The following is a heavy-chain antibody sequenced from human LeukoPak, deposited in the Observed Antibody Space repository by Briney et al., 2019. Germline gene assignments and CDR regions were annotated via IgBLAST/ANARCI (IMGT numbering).Heavy chain of an antibody. CDR1: GYTFTSYY. V-gene: IGHV1-46*01. Sequence: GASAKVSCKASGYTFTSYYMHWVRQAPGQGLERMGIINPSGGSSSYAQKFQGRVTMTRDTSTSTAYMELSSLRSEDTAVYYCARAERGYCSGGSCPRSRYYYYGMDVWGQGTTVTVSS. CDR3: ARAERGYCSGGSCPRSRYYYYGMDV. D-gene: IGHD2-15*01. J-gene: IGHJ6*02. CDR2: INPSGGSS.